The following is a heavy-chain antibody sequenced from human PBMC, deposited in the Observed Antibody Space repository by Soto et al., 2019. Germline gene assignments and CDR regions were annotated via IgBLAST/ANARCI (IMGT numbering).Heavy chain of an antibody. Sequence: QLVESGGDVVQPGTSLRLSCSASGFTFSSYAMHWVRQAPGKGQKWVGVISYDGRNKDYADSVKGRFTISRDNSKNTVYLQMYSLTIEDTAVYYCAKDPYGDYNWLDPWGQGTLVTVSS. CDR1: GFTFSSYA. J-gene: IGHJ5*02. D-gene: IGHD4-17*01. V-gene: IGHV3-30*18. CDR2: ISYDGRNK. CDR3: AKDPYGDYNWLDP.